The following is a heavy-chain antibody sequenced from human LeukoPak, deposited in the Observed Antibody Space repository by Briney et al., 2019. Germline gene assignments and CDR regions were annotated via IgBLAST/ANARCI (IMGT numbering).Heavy chain of an antibody. CDR2: ISGSGGST. Sequence: GGSLRLSCAASGFTFSSYAISWVRQAPGKGLEWVSTISGSGGSTYYADSVKGRFTISRDNSKNTLYLQMNSLRAEDTAVYYRAKGNDYGDYVATDVWGQGTTVTVSS. J-gene: IGHJ6*02. D-gene: IGHD4-17*01. V-gene: IGHV3-23*01. CDR1: GFTFSSYA. CDR3: AKGNDYGDYVATDV.